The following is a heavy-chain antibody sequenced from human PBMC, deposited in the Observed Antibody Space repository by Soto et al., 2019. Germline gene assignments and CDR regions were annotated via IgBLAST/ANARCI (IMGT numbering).Heavy chain of an antibody. CDR2: ISWNSGSI. V-gene: IGHV3-9*01. D-gene: IGHD2-2*01. CDR1: GFTFDDYA. Sequence: EVQLVESGGGLVQPGRSLRLSCAASGFTFDDYAMHGVRQTPGKGLEWVSGISWNSGSIGYADSVKGRFTISRDNAKNSLYLQMNSLRAEDTAFYYCAKDPYCSTTACYPNYFDSWGQGTLVTVSS. CDR3: AKDPYCSTTACYPNYFDS. J-gene: IGHJ4*02.